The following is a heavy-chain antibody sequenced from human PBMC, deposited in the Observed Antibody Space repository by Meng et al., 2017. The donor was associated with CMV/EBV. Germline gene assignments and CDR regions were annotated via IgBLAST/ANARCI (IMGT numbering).Heavy chain of an antibody. Sequence: SVKVSCKASGYTFTSYDINWVRQATGQGLEWMGWMNPNSGNTGYAQKFQGRVTITRNTSISTAYMELSSLRSEDTAVYYCARDGGGYCSSTSCQDPYYYYGMDVWGQGTTVTVSS. CDR2: MNPNSGNT. V-gene: IGHV1-8*03. D-gene: IGHD2-2*01. CDR3: ARDGGGYCSSTSCQDPYYYYGMDV. J-gene: IGHJ6*02. CDR1: GYTFTSYD.